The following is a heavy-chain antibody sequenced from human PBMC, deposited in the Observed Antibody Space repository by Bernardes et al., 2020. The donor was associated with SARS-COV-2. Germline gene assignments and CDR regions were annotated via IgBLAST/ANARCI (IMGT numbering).Heavy chain of an antibody. J-gene: IGHJ4*02. CDR2: INHSGST. V-gene: IGHV4-34*01. CDR3: ARVSRRQWMLKEGYGRPFDY. Sequence: SEPLSLTCAVFGGSLSGDNGTWIRQPPGKRLEWIGEINHSGSTKYNPSLESRVTISVDTSRNQFSLKLNSVTAADTALYYCARVSRRQWMLKEGYGRPFDYWGQGTLVTVSS. D-gene: IGHD4-17*01. CDR1: GGSLSGDN.